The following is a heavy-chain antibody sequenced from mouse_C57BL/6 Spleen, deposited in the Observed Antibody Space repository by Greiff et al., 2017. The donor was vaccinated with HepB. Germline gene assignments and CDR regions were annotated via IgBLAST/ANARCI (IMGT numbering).Heavy chain of an antibody. CDR3: AEGYYGSSYFDY. CDR1: GYSFTDYN. V-gene: IGHV1-39*01. Sequence: EVKLQESGPELVKPGASVKISCKASGYSFTDYNMNWVKQSNGKSLEWIGVINPNYGTTSYNQKFKGKATLTVDQSSSTAYMQLNSLTSEDSAVYYCAEGYYGSSYFDYWGQGTTLTVSS. CDR2: INPNYGTT. J-gene: IGHJ2*01. D-gene: IGHD1-1*01.